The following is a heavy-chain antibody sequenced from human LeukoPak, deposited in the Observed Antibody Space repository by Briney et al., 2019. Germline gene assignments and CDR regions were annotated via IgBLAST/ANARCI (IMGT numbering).Heavy chain of an antibody. CDR2: IYSGGST. J-gene: IGHJ4*02. V-gene: IGHV3-53*01. D-gene: IGHD2-15*01. CDR3: SLRRGSGRIDY. CDR1: GFTVSSNY. Sequence: GGSLRLSCAASGFTVSSNYMSWVRQAPGKGLEWVSVIYSGGSTYYADSVKGRFTISRDNSKNTLYLQMNSLRAEDTAVYYCSLRRGSGRIDYWGQGTLVTVSS.